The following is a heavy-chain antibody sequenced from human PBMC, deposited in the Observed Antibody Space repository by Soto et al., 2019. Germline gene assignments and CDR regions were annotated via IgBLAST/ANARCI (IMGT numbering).Heavy chain of an antibody. V-gene: IGHV4-39*01. CDR3: ARQPRLSEWSLNALDI. CDR1: GDSVSSSRYC. CDR2: IYYSGST. D-gene: IGHD3-3*01. Sequence: SETLSLTCSVSGDSVSSSRYCWGWVRQPPGKGLEWIGTIYYSGSTYYSPSLKSRVTMSVGTPKNQFSLKLSSVTAADTAVYYCARQPRLSEWSLNALDIWGQGTMVTVSS. J-gene: IGHJ3*02.